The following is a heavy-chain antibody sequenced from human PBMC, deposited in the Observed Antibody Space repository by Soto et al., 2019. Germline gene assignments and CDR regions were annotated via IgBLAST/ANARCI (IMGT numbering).Heavy chain of an antibody. CDR2: IKQDENGK. V-gene: IGHV3-7*02. J-gene: IGHJ4*02. CDR1: GFTFSSRW. CDR3: ATHDGPAAAGLVLDF. D-gene: IGHD6-13*01. Sequence: EVQLVESGGGLVQPGGSLRLSCEASGFTFSSRWMTWVRQGPGKGLDWVANIKQDENGKDYVDSVKGRFTIARDNAKNSLYLQMNSLRAEDTAVYYCATHDGPAAAGLVLDFWGQGPLVTVSS.